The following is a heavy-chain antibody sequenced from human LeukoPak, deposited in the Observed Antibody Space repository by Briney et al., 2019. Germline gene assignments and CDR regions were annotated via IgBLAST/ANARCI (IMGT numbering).Heavy chain of an antibody. Sequence: GGSLRLSCAASGFSFSNYGMHWVRQAPGKGLEWVAVICYDGTNQYYAASVKGRFTISRDNSKNTLYLQMNSLRAEDTAVYYCARGAYCSSTTCYAGSPFDYWGQGTLVTVSS. V-gene: IGHV3-33*01. CDR2: ICYDGTNQ. J-gene: IGHJ4*02. D-gene: IGHD2-2*01. CDR1: GFSFSNYG. CDR3: ARGAYCSSTTCYAGSPFDY.